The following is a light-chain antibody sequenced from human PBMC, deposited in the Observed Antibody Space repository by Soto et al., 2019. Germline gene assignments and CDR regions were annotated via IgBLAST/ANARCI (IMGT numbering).Light chain of an antibody. V-gene: IGLV1-44*01. CDR1: SSNIGSNT. CDR3: AAWDDSLSAVV. Sequence: QSVLTQPPSASGTPGQRVTISCSGSSSNIGSNTVNWYQQLPGTAPKLLIYSNDQRPSGVPDRFSGSKSGTSASLAISGLQSEDEADYSCAAWDDSLSAVVFGGGTKLTVL. CDR2: SND. J-gene: IGLJ2*01.